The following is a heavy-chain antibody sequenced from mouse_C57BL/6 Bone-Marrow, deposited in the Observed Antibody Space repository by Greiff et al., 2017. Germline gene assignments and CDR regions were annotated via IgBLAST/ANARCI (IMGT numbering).Heavy chain of an antibody. CDR2: IDPSDSYT. V-gene: IGHV1-50*01. Sequence: QVQLQQPGAELVKPGASVKLSCKASGYTFTSYCMQWVKQRPGQGLEWIGEIDPSDSYTNYNQKFKGKATLTVDNSSSPAYMQLSSLTSEDSAVYYGARDGYNYFDDWGQGTTLTVSS. D-gene: IGHD2-3*01. CDR1: GYTFTSYC. CDR3: ARDGYNYFDD. J-gene: IGHJ2*01.